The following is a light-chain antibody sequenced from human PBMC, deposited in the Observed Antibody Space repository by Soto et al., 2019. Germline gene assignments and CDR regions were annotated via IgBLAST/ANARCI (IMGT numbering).Light chain of an antibody. CDR2: GAS. J-gene: IGKJ1*01. Sequence: EIVLTQSPGTLSLSPGERATLSCRASQSVSSSYLAWYQEKPGQAPRPLIYGASSRAIGIPARFSGSGSGTDFTLTISRLEPEDFAVYYWQQYGSSPWTFGQGTKVESK. V-gene: IGKV3-20*01. CDR1: QSVSSSY. CDR3: QQYGSSPWT.